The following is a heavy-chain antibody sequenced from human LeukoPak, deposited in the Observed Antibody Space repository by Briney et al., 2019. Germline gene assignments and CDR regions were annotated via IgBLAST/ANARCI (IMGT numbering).Heavy chain of an antibody. CDR1: GFTFSSYS. CDR3: AKDDAWGRFYH. J-gene: IGHJ1*01. V-gene: IGHV3-21*04. D-gene: IGHD3-16*01. Sequence: AGGSLRLSCAASGFTFSSYSMNWVRQAPGKGLEWVSSISSSSTYIYYADSVKGRFTISRDNAKNSLSLQMNSLRADDTAIYYCAKDDAWGRFYHWGQGTLVTVSS. CDR2: ISSSSTYI.